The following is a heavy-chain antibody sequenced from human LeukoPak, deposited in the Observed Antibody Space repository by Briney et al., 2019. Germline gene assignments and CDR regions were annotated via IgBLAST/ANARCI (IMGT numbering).Heavy chain of an antibody. CDR2: IYSGGST. CDR3: ARAPGRETPKLIFDY. D-gene: IGHD3-10*01. J-gene: IGHJ4*02. V-gene: IGHV3-66*01. Sequence: GGSLRLSCAASGFTVSSNYMSWVRQAPGKGLEWVSVIYSGGSTYYADSVKGRFTISRDNAKNSLYLQMNSLRAEDTAVYYCARAPGRETPKLIFDYWGQGTLVTVSS. CDR1: GFTVSSNY.